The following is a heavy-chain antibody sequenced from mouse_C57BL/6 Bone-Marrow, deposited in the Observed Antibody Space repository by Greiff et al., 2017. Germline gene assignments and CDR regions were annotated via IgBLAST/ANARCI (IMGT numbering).Heavy chain of an antibody. V-gene: IGHV1-52*01. CDR3: ARGENYSNFYAMDY. CDR2: IDPSDSET. CDR1: GYTFTSYW. Sequence: QVQLQQPGAELVRPGSSVKLSCKASGYTFTSYWMHWVKQRPIQGLEWIGNIDPSDSETHYNQKFKDKATLTVDKSSSTAYMQLSSLTSEDSAVDYCARGENYSNFYAMDYWGQGTSVTVSS. D-gene: IGHD2-5*01. J-gene: IGHJ4*01.